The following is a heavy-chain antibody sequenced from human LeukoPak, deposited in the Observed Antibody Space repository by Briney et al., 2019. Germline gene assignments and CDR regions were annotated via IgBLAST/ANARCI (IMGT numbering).Heavy chain of an antibody. D-gene: IGHD3-10*01. CDR2: ISYDGGNK. CDR1: GFTFSSYG. V-gene: IGHV3-30*18. J-gene: IGHJ4*02. Sequence: GRSLRLSCAASGFTFSSYGMHWVRQAPGKGLEWVAVISYDGGNKYYADSVKGRFTISRDNSKNTLYLQMNSLRTEDTAVYYCAKEGVDAATVDYWGQGSLVTVSS. CDR3: AKEGVDAATVDY.